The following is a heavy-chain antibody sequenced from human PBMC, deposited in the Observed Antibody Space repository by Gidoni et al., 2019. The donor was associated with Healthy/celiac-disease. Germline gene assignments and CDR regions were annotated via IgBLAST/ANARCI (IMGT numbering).Heavy chain of an antibody. J-gene: IGHJ4*02. D-gene: IGHD6-13*01. V-gene: IGHV3-73*01. CDR2: IRSKANSYAT. CDR3: TRWSPDSYSSYFDY. Sequence: EVQLVESGGGLVQPGGSLKLSCAASGFTFSGPAMHWVRQASGKGLGWVGRIRSKANSYATAYAASVKGRFTISRDDSKNTAYLQMNSLKTEDTAVYYCTRWSPDSYSSYFDYWGQGTLVTVSS. CDR1: GFTFSGPA.